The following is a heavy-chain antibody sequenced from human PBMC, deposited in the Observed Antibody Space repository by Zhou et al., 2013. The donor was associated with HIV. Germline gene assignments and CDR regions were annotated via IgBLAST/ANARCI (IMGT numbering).Heavy chain of an antibody. Sequence: QVQLVQSGAEVKKPGSSVKVSCKASGGTFSSYAISWVRQAPGQGLEWMGGIIPIFGTANYAQKFQGRVTITTDESTSTAYMELSSLRSEDTAVYYCARGYSSSWYRHYYYMDVWGKGTTGHRLL. D-gene: IGHD6-13*01. V-gene: IGHV1-69*05. CDR1: GGTFSSYA. CDR2: IIPIFGTA. J-gene: IGHJ6*03. CDR3: ARGYSSSWYRHYYYMDV.